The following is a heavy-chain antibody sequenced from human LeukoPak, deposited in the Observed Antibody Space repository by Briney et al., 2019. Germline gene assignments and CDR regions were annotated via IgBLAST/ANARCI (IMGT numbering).Heavy chain of an antibody. J-gene: IGHJ6*02. V-gene: IGHV3-49*04. CDR1: GFTFGDHA. Sequence: GGSLRLSCTASGFTFGDHAMSWVCQAPGKGLEWVGFIRSKTYGGTTEYAASVKGRFTISRDDSKSIAYLQMNSLKTEDTAVYYRTRGPIQQWLYYGMDVWGQGTTVTVSS. D-gene: IGHD5-18*01. CDR3: TRGPIQQWLYYGMDV. CDR2: IRSKTYGGTT.